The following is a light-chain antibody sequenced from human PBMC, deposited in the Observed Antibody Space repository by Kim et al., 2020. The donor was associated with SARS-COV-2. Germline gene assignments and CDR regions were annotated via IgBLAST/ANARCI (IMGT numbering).Light chain of an antibody. CDR1: QSVSRD. J-gene: IGKJ1*01. V-gene: IGKV3-15*01. CDR3: QQYNKWPPWT. CDR2: GAS. Sequence: GSPGERATPSCRASQSVSRDLAWYQQKPGQAPRLLIYGASTRATGIPARFSGTGSGTEFTLTISSLQSEDLAVYYCQQYNKWPPWTFGQGTKLEI.